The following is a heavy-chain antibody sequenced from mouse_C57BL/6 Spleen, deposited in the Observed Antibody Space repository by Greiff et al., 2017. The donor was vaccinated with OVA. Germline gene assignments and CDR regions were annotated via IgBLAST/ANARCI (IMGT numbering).Heavy chain of an antibody. Sequence: EVKLMESGGDLVKPGGSLKLSCAASGFTFSSYGMSWVRQTPDKRLEWVATISSGGSYTYYPDSVKGRFTISRDNAKNTLYLQMSSLKSEDTAMYYCARELRGYAMDYWGQGTSVTVSS. CDR3: ARELRGYAMDY. J-gene: IGHJ4*01. V-gene: IGHV5-6*01. CDR1: GFTFSSYG. D-gene: IGHD1-1*01. CDR2: ISSGGSYT.